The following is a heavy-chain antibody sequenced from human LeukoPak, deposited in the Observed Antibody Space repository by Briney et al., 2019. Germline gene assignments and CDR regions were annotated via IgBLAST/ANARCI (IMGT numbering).Heavy chain of an antibody. CDR2: IWYDGSNK. V-gene: IGHV3-33*01. CDR1: GFTFSSYG. J-gene: IGHJ5*02. D-gene: IGHD2-2*01. CDR3: ARGKYQLLSYWFDP. Sequence: PGGSLRLSCAASGFTFSSYGMHWVRQAPGKGLEWVAVIWYDGSNKYYADSGKGRFTVSRDNSKNTLYLQMNSLRAEDTAVYYCARGKYQLLSYWFDPWGQGTLVTVSS.